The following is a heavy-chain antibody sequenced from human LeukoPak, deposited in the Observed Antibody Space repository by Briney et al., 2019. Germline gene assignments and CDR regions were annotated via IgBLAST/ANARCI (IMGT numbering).Heavy chain of an antibody. D-gene: IGHD3-10*01. V-gene: IGHV3-30*18. J-gene: IGHJ4*02. Sequence: GGSLRLSCAASGFTFSSYGMHWVRRAPGKGLEWVAVISYDGSNKYYADSVKGRFTISRDNSKNTLYLQMNSLRAEDTAVYYCAKDAFPAGSYFDYWGQGTLVTVSS. CDR2: ISYDGSNK. CDR3: AKDAFPAGSYFDY. CDR1: GFTFSSYG.